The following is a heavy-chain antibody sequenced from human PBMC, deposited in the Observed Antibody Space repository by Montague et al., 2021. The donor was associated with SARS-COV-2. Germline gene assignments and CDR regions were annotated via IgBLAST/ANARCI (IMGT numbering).Heavy chain of an antibody. CDR3: ARDRPPDYYDNSVNFLHGWCDP. CDR2: ST. V-gene: IGHV4-59*01. D-gene: IGHD3-22*01. J-gene: IGHJ5*02. Sequence: STNYNPSLNSRVTISVYTSKNQFSLKLSSVTAADTAVYYCARDRPPDYYDNSVNFLHGWCDPWGQGTLVTVSS.